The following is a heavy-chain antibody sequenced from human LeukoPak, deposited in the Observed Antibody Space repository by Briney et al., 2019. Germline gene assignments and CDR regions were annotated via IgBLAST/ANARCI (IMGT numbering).Heavy chain of an antibody. V-gene: IGHV3-23*01. Sequence: GRSLRLSCAASGFTFSSYAMSWVRQAPGKGLEWVSAISGSGGSTYYADSVKGRFTISRDNSKNTLYLQMNSLRAEDTAVYYCAKDHGRGEGFDYWGQGTLVTVSS. J-gene: IGHJ4*02. CDR1: GFTFSSYA. D-gene: IGHD4-17*01. CDR3: AKDHGRGEGFDY. CDR2: ISGSGGST.